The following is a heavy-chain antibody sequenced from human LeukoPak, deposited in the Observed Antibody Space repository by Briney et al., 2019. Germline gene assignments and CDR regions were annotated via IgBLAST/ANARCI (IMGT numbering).Heavy chain of an antibody. Sequence: GGSLRLSCAASGFTFSGYWMHWVRQAPGKGLVWVSRINSDGSSTSYADSVKGRFTISRDNAKNTLYLQMNSLRAEDTAVYYCARCGTPMIANYYFDCWGQGTLVTVSS. CDR3: ARCGTPMIANYYFDC. D-gene: IGHD3-22*01. CDR2: INSDGSST. CDR1: GFTFSGYW. J-gene: IGHJ4*02. V-gene: IGHV3-74*01.